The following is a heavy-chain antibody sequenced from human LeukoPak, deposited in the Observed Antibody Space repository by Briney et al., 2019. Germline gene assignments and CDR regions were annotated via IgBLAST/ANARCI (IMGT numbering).Heavy chain of an antibody. J-gene: IGHJ6*02. CDR2: IYSGGST. Sequence: TGGSLRLSCAASGFTVSSNYMSWVRQAPGKGLEGVSVIYSGGSTYYADSVKGRFTISRDNSKNTLYLQMNGLRAEDTAVYYCAGWSGGSCYSDDYGMDVWGQGTTVTVSS. D-gene: IGHD2-15*01. CDR1: GFTVSSNY. V-gene: IGHV3-53*01. CDR3: AGWSGGSCYSDDYGMDV.